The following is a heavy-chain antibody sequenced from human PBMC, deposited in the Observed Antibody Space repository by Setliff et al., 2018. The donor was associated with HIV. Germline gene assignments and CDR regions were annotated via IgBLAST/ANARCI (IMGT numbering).Heavy chain of an antibody. J-gene: IGHJ4*02. CDR2: IKSKTDGGTA. V-gene: IGHV3-15*01. CDR1: GFTFNSAW. Sequence: GGSLRLSCVASGFTFNSAWMTWVRQAPGKGLEWVGRIKSKTDGGTADYAAPVKGRFTISRDDSKNTLYLQMNSLRAEDTAVYYCARPDSSGYYSNFDYWGQGTLVTVSS. CDR3: ARPDSSGYYSNFDY. D-gene: IGHD3-22*01.